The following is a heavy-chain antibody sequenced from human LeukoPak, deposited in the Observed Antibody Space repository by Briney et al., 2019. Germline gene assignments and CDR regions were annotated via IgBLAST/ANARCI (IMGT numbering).Heavy chain of an antibody. Sequence: PSETLSLTCTVSGDSISSSIYYWGWIRQPPGKGLEWIGCIYYSGYTHYTSSLKSRVTIFVNTSKNQFSLKLISVTAADTAVYYCARQGGDTMVRGVVRDWFDPWGQGTLVTVSS. V-gene: IGHV4-39*01. J-gene: IGHJ5*02. CDR1: GDSISSSIYY. CDR2: IYYSGYT. D-gene: IGHD3-10*01. CDR3: ARQGGDTMVRGVVRDWFDP.